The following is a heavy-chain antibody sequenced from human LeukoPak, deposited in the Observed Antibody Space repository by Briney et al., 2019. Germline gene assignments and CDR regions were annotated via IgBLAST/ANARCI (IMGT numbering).Heavy chain of an antibody. D-gene: IGHD3-10*01. Sequence: GESLQISCKGSGYNFTNYYIGWVRQMPGKGLEWMGIIYPGDSDTRYSPSFQGQVTISADKSISTAYLQGSSLKASDTAMYYCATRGGGQMVRGIPDAFDIWGQGTMVTVSS. CDR1: GYNFTNYY. V-gene: IGHV5-51*01. CDR3: ATRGGGQMVRGIPDAFDI. J-gene: IGHJ3*02. CDR2: IYPGDSDT.